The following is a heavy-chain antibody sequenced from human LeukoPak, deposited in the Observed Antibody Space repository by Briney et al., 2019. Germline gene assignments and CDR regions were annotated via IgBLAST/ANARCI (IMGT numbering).Heavy chain of an antibody. CDR2: IPFDGGNK. CDR1: GFTFSSYA. CDR3: AKTLPGPFDY. Sequence: GGSLRLSCAASGFTFSSYAMHWVRQAPGKGLEWVAFIPFDGGNKYYADSVKGRFTISRDNFKNTLYLQMTSLRAEDTAMYYCAKTLPGPFDYWGQGILVTVSS. J-gene: IGHJ4*02. V-gene: IGHV3-30*02. D-gene: IGHD3-16*01.